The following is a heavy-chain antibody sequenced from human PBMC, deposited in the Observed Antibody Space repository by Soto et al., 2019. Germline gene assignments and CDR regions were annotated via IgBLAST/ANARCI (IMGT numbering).Heavy chain of an antibody. Sequence: EVQLVESGGGLVQPGGSLRLSCAASGFTFNKYWMTWVRQAPGKGLEWVANIQQVGSEKYYVDSVKGRFTISRDNADNSLYPQMNGLRAEDTAVYYCALGRTGLDVWGQGTTVTVSS. D-gene: IGHD7-27*01. V-gene: IGHV3-7*01. J-gene: IGHJ6*02. CDR2: IQQVGSEK. CDR3: ALGRTGLDV. CDR1: GFTFNKYW.